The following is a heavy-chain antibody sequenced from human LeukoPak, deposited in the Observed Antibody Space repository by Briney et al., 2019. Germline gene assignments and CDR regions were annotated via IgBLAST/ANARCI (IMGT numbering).Heavy chain of an antibody. Sequence: SVKVSCKASGGTFSSYAISWVRQAPGQGLEWMGGIIPIFGTANYAQKFQGRVTITADESTSTAYMELSSLRSEDTAVYYCARDLGRGYSYGRNYYYYGMDVWGQGTTVTVSS. CDR1: GGTFSSYA. CDR2: IIPIFGTA. CDR3: ARDLGRGYSYGRNYYYYGMDV. V-gene: IGHV1-69*13. D-gene: IGHD5-18*01. J-gene: IGHJ6*02.